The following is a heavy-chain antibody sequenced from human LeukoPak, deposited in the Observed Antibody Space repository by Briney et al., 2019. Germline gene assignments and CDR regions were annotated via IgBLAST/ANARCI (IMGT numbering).Heavy chain of an antibody. V-gene: IGHV3-23*01. CDR3: AKVQEMDTILPPFHY. CDR1: GFIFSNYA. J-gene: IGHJ4*02. CDR2: ISGSGGTT. D-gene: IGHD5-24*01. Sequence: GGSLRLSCAASGFIFSNYAMSWVRQAPGKGLEWVSAISGSGGTTFYADSVKGRFTISRDNPKNTLYLQVNSLRAADTAIYYCAKVQEMDTILPPFHYWGQGTLVTVSS.